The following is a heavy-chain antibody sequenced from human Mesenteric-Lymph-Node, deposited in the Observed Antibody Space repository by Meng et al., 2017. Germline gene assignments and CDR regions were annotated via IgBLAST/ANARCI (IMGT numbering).Heavy chain of an antibody. D-gene: IGHD4-17*01. V-gene: IGHV4-4*02. J-gene: IGHJ4*02. CDR3: GRQYGDYRGTFDY. Sequence: VRLQVSDPVLVRPSGTLSPTGAASGGPISSSNWWSLVRQSPGKGLEWIGSLFYSGSTYYNPSLKSRLTMSVDTSNNQFSLKLSSVTAADTAVYYCGRQYGDYRGTFDYWGQGTLVTVSS. CDR1: GGPISSSNW. CDR2: LFYSGST.